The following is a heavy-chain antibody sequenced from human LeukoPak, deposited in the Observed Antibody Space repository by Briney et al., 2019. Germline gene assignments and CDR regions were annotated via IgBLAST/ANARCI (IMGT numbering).Heavy chain of an antibody. CDR1: GFTFSSYS. J-gene: IGHJ4*02. V-gene: IGHV3-21*01. CDR3: ARIRQIRFGESDY. CDR2: ISSSSNYI. Sequence: GGSLRLSCAASGFTFSSYSMNWVRQAPGKGLEWVSSISSSSNYIYYADSVKGRSTISRDNAKNSLYPQMNSLRAEDTAVYYCARIRQIRFGESDYWGQGTLVTVSS. D-gene: IGHD3-10*01.